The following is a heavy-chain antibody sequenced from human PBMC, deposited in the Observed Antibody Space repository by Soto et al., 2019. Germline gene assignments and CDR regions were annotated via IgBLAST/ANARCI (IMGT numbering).Heavy chain of an antibody. CDR2: ISGSGGST. V-gene: IGHV3-23*01. Sequence: EVQLLESGGGLVQPGGSLRLSCAASGFTFSSYAMSWVRQAPGKGLEWVSAISGSGGSTYYADSVKGRFTISRDNSKNTLYLQMYSLRAEDTAVYYCAKARDYYYYYGMDVWGQGTTVTVSS. CDR3: AKARDYYYYYGMDV. CDR1: GFTFSSYA. J-gene: IGHJ6*02.